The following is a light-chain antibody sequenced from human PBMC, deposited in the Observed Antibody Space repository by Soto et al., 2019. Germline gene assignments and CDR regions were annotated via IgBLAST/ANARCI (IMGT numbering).Light chain of an antibody. V-gene: IGLV2-14*03. Sequence: PQPASVSGSPGQSIAISCTGNSSDVGGYNSVSWYQQYPGKAPKLIIHDVTNRPSGLSDRFSGSKSGNTASLTISGLHAEDETDYYCTSWTSSSSYVFGSGTKVTV. CDR2: DVT. J-gene: IGLJ1*01. CDR1: SSDVGGYNS. CDR3: TSWTSSSSYV.